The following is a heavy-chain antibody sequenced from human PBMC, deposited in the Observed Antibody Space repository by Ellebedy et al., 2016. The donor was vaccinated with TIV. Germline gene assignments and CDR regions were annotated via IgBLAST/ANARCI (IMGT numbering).Heavy chain of an antibody. CDR1: GGSFSGYC. Sequence: MPSETLSLTCAVYGGSFSGYCWSWIRQPPGKGLEWIGEINHSGSTNYNPSLKSRVTISVDTSKNQFSLKLSSVTAADTAVYYCARGMKDSSGYFYWYFDLWGRGTLVTVSS. D-gene: IGHD3-22*01. J-gene: IGHJ2*01. V-gene: IGHV4-34*01. CDR3: ARGMKDSSGYFYWYFDL. CDR2: INHSGST.